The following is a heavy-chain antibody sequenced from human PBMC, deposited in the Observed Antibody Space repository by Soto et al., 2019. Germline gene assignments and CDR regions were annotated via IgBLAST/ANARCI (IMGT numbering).Heavy chain of an antibody. D-gene: IGHD3-9*01. J-gene: IGHJ2*01. V-gene: IGHV3-33*01. CDR3: AREEYYDILTGYSVTGYFDL. CDR2: IWYDGSNK. CDR1: GFTFSSYG. Sequence: QVQLVESGGGVVQPGRSLRLSCAASGFTFSSYGMHWVRQAPGKGLEWVAVIWYDGSNKYYADSVKGRFTISRDNSKNTLYLQMNSLRAEDTAVYYCAREEYYDILTGYSVTGYFDLWGRGTLVTVSS.